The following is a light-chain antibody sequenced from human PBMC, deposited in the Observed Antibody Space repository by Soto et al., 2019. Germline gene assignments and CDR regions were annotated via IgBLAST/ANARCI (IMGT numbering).Light chain of an antibody. CDR1: LSVSSS. Sequence: ETVLTQSPGTLSLSPGERATLSCRASLSVSSSLAWYQQKPGQAPRLLIYGASSRATGIPDRFSGSGSGTDFTLTISRLEPEDFAVFYCQQYGTSPITFGQGTRPEIQ. CDR2: GAS. CDR3: QQYGTSPIT. J-gene: IGKJ5*01. V-gene: IGKV3-20*01.